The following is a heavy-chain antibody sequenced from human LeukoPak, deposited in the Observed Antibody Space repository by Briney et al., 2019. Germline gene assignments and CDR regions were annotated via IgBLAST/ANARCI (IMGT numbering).Heavy chain of an antibody. CDR1: GFTFSSYA. Sequence: GGSLRLSCAASGFTFSSYAMSWVRQAPGKGLEWVSAISGSGGSTYYADSVKGRFTISRDNSKNTLYLQMNSLRAEDTAVYYCAKGPRITIFGVVRPNFDYWGQGTLVTVSS. CDR2: ISGSGGST. CDR3: AKGPRITIFGVVRPNFDY. V-gene: IGHV3-23*01. J-gene: IGHJ4*02. D-gene: IGHD3-3*01.